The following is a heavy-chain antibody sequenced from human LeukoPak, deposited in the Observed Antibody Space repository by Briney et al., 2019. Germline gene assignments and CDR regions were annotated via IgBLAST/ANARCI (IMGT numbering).Heavy chain of an antibody. J-gene: IGHJ4*02. CDR1: GFTFSSHA. Sequence: GRSLRLSCAASGFTFSSHAIHWVRQAPGKGLEWVAFISYDGSNKYYADSVKGRFTISRDNSKNTLYLLMNSLRAEDTAVYYCALPTDSSSWYSPQYYFDYWGQGTLVTVSS. V-gene: IGHV3-30*04. CDR2: ISYDGSNK. D-gene: IGHD6-13*01. CDR3: ALPTDSSSWYSPQYYFDY.